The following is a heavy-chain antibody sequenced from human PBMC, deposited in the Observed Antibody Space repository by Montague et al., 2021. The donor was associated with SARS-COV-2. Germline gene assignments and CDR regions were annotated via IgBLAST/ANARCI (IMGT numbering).Heavy chain of an antibody. Sequence: SETLSLTCIVSGGSIRSYYWSWIRQPPGKGLEWIGEIYSSGSTNYNPSLKSRVTISMDTSKSQFSLKLTSVTAADTAVYYCARHTRGWQPFDFWGQGTLVTVSS. D-gene: IGHD6-19*01. J-gene: IGHJ4*02. CDR1: GGSIRSYY. CDR3: ARHTRGWQPFDF. V-gene: IGHV4-59*01. CDR2: IYSSGST.